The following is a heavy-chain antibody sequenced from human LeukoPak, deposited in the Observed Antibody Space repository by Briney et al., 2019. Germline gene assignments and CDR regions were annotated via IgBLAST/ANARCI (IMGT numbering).Heavy chain of an antibody. J-gene: IGHJ4*02. CDR1: GYSIRSGDY. CDR2: IYHSGST. V-gene: IGHV4-38-2*01. Sequence: SETLSLTCAVSGYSIRSGDYWGWIRQSPGKGLEWIGSIYHSGSTHYNPSLKSRVTISDDTSKNQFSLMLSSVTAADTAVYYCARNRSLTTTPGFDHWGQGTLVTVSS. D-gene: IGHD4-11*01. CDR3: ARNRSLTTTPGFDH.